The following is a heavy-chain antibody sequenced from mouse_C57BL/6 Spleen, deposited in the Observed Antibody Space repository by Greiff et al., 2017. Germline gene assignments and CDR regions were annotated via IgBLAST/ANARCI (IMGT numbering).Heavy chain of an antibody. CDR3: ARVGYYGSSYGWYFDV. CDR1: GYSITSGYY. CDR2: ISYDGSN. D-gene: IGHD1-1*01. V-gene: IGHV3-6*01. J-gene: IGHJ1*03. Sequence: DVKLVESGPGLVKPSQSLSLTCSVTGYSITSGYYWNWIRQFPGNKLEWMGYISYDGSNNYNPSLKNRISITRDTSKNQFFLKLNSVTTEDTATYYCARVGYYGSSYGWYFDVWGTGTTVTVSS.